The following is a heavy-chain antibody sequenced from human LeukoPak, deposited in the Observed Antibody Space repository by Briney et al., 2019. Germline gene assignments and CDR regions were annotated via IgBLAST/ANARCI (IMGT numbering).Heavy chain of an antibody. D-gene: IGHD5-18*01. J-gene: IGHJ1*01. V-gene: IGHV4-59*01. CDR3: AIGQGYSFGSYFQY. CDR2: IYYLWST. Sequence: PSETLSLTCTVSGGSINSFYCNWIRQPPVKGLEWIAYIYYLWSTNYNPSLKILFTISMDTSNNQFSLNLNSVTAADTAVYYCAIGQGYSFGSYFQYWGQGILVTASS. CDR1: GGSINSFY.